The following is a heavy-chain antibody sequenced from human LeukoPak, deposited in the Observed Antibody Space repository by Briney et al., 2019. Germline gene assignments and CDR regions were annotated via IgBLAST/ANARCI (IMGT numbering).Heavy chain of an antibody. CDR2: IKKDGSEK. Sequence: GGSLRLSCAASGFTFNSYWMSWVRQAPGKGLEWVANIKKDGSEKNYVDSVKGRFTISRDNAKNSLYLQMDSLRAEDTAVYYCARFISLGAWGQGTLVTVSS. D-gene: IGHD3-16*01. CDR3: ARFISLGA. V-gene: IGHV3-7*01. CDR1: GFTFNSYW. J-gene: IGHJ5*02.